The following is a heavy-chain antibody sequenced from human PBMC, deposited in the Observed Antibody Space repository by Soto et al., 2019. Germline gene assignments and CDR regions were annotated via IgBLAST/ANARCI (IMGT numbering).Heavy chain of an antibody. CDR3: AREGGASHVYYYYYGMDV. Sequence: VQLVESGGGLVQPGGSLRLSCAASGFTFSSYEMNWVRQAPGKGLEWVSYISSSGSTIYYADSVKGRFTISRDNAKNSLYLQMNSLRAEDTAVYYCAREGGASHVYYYYYGMDVWGQGTTVTVSS. J-gene: IGHJ6*02. D-gene: IGHD1-26*01. V-gene: IGHV3-48*03. CDR2: ISSSGSTI. CDR1: GFTFSSYE.